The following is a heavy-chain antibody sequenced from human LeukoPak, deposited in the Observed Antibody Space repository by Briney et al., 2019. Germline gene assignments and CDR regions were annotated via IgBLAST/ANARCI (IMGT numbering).Heavy chain of an antibody. V-gene: IGHV4-31*03. CDR1: GGSISSGGYY. CDR2: IYYSGST. J-gene: IGHJ4*02. D-gene: IGHD2-2*01. Sequence: PSETLSLTCTVSGGSISSGGYYWSWSRQHPGKGLEWIGYIYYSGSTYYNPSLKSRVTISVDTSKNQFSLKLSSVTAADTAVYYCASSPGYCSSTSCSVQIDYWGQGTLVTVSS. CDR3: ASSPGYCSSTSCSVQIDY.